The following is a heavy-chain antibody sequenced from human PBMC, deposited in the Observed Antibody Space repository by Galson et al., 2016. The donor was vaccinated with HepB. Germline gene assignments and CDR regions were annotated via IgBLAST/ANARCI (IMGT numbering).Heavy chain of an antibody. J-gene: IGHJ4*02. Sequence: SLRLSCAASGFTFNTYAMSWVRQAPGKGLEWVSTISHTGGKTYYADSAKGRLTIYRDNSTHTLYLQMNSLRAEDTAVYYCAKVSRRDYALPYFDYWGQGTLVTVSS. CDR1: GFTFNTYA. CDR2: ISHTGGKT. D-gene: IGHD4/OR15-4a*01. CDR3: AKVSRRDYALPYFDY. V-gene: IGHV3-23*01.